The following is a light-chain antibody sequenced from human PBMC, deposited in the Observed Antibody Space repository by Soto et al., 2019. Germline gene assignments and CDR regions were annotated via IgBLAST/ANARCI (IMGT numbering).Light chain of an antibody. V-gene: IGKV1-27*01. J-gene: IGKJ4*01. CDR1: QGIAKD. Sequence: DIQMTQSPSSLSASVGDRVTITCRASQGIAKDLAWYQQRPGKVPKLLIHTASTLQSGVPSRFSGSGSGTDFTLTIDSLQPEDVATYYCQKYKTAPLTFGGGTKV. CDR2: TAS. CDR3: QKYKTAPLT.